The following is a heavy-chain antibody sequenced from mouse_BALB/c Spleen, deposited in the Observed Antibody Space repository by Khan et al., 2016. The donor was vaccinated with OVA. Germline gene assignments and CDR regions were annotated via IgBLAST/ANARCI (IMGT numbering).Heavy chain of an antibody. D-gene: IGHD1-3*01. J-gene: IGHJ3*01. Sequence: VQLKQSGTVLARPGATVKMSCKASGYSFTSYLIHWVKQRPGQGLEWIGDIYPGNSDTTYNQKFKDKAKLTADTSANTAYMELSSLTNEDSAVYYSARGGYSSFAYWGQGTLVTVSA. CDR1: GYSFTSYL. V-gene: IGHV1-5*01. CDR3: ARGGYSSFAY. CDR2: IYPGNSDT.